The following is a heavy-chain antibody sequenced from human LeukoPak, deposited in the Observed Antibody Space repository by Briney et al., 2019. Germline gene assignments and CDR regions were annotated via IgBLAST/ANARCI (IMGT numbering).Heavy chain of an antibody. CDR3: ARDSPKQWLVTDAFDT. CDR2: ISSSSSTI. V-gene: IGHV3-48*01. D-gene: IGHD6-19*01. Sequence: GGSLRLSCAASGFTFSSYSMNWVRQAPGKGLEWVSYISSSSSTIYYADSVKGRFTISRDNAKNSLYLQMNSLRAEDTAVYYCARDSPKQWLVTDAFDTWGQGTMVTVSS. J-gene: IGHJ3*02. CDR1: GFTFSSYS.